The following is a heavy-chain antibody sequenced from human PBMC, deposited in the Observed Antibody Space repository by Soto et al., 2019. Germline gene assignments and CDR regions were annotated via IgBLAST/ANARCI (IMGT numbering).Heavy chain of an antibody. CDR3: ARDRAKAYYYDSSGYWNY. V-gene: IGHV3-30-3*01. CDR1: GFTFSSYA. CDR2: ISYDGSNK. J-gene: IGHJ4*02. Sequence: QVQLVESGGGVVQPGRSLRLSCAASGFTFSSYAMHWVRQAPGKGLEWVAVISYDGSNKYYADSVKGRFTISGDNSKNTLYLQMNSLRAEDTAVYYCARDRAKAYYYDSSGYWNYWGQGTLVTVSS. D-gene: IGHD3-22*01.